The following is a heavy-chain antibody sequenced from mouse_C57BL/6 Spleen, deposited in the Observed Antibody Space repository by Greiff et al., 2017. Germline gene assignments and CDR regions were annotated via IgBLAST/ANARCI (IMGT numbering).Heavy chain of an antibody. CDR2: IYPSDSET. D-gene: IGHD6-2*01. CDR1: GYTFTSYW. Sequence: QVQLQQPGAELVRPGSSVKLSCKASGYTFTSYWMDWVKQRPGQGLEWIGNIYPSDSETHYNQKFKDKATLTVDKSSSTAYMQLSSLTSEDSAVYYCAGEVSDAFDYWGQGTTLTVSS. V-gene: IGHV1-61*01. J-gene: IGHJ2*01. CDR3: AGEVSDAFDY.